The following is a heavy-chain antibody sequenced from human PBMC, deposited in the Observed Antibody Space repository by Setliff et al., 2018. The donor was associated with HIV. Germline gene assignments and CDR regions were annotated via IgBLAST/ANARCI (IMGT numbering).Heavy chain of an antibody. CDR3: ARAGDGSPFYYYYYMDV. CDR1: GGSISSYY. CDR2: IYYSGST. V-gene: IGHV4-59*01. J-gene: IGHJ6*03. Sequence: SETLSLTCIVSGGSISSYYWSWIRQPPGKGLEWIGYIYYSGSTNYNPSLKSRVTISVDTSKNQFSLKLSSVTAADTAVYYCARAGDGSPFYYYYYMDVWGKGTTVTVSS. D-gene: IGHD1-26*01.